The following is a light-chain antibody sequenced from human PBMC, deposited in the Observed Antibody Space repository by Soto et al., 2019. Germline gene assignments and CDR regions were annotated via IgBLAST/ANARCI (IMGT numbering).Light chain of an antibody. Sequence: DIQMNQSPSTLSASVGDRVTITCRASQSISVWLAWYQQKAGKAPNLLIYKASRLESGVPSRFSGSGSETEFTLTISGLQPGDSATYYCQQYNGDSTWKFGQGTKVDIK. CDR1: QSISVW. CDR2: KAS. CDR3: QQYNGDSTWK. V-gene: IGKV1-5*03. J-gene: IGKJ1*01.